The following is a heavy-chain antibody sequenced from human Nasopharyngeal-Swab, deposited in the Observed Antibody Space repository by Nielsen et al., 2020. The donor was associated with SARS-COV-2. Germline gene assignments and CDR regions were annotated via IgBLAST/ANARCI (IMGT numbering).Heavy chain of an antibody. CDR1: GYTFTGYY. D-gene: IGHD4-17*01. J-gene: IGHJ5*02. Sequence: ASVKVSCKASGYTFTGYYMHWVRQAPGQGLEWMGWINPNSGGTNYAQKFQGRVTMNRDTSISTAYMELSRLRSDDTAVYYCARDGEVTSGFDPWGQGTLVTVSS. CDR2: INPNSGGT. CDR3: ARDGEVTSGFDP. V-gene: IGHV1-2*02.